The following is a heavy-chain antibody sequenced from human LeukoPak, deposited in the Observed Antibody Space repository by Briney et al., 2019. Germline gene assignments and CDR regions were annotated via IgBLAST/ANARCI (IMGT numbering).Heavy chain of an antibody. CDR1: GYTFTSYG. Sequence: ASVKVSCKASGYTFTSYGISWVRQAPGQGLEWMGWISAYNGNTNYAQKFQGRVTMTRDTSISTAYMKLSRLRSDDTAVYYCARDGVGYYDSSGYYYFRHWGQGTLVTVSS. CDR3: ARDGVGYYDSSGYYYFRH. V-gene: IGHV1-18*01. CDR2: ISAYNGNT. D-gene: IGHD3-22*01. J-gene: IGHJ1*01.